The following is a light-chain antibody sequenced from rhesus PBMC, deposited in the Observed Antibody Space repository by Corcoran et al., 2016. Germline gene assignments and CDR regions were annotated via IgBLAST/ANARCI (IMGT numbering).Light chain of an antibody. CDR2: GAS. CDR3: QQSSNLYS. Sequence: ETVVTQSPATLALSPGERATLSCRASQSVGSYLAWYQQKPGQAPRRLIYGASSRATGIPDRFRGSGSGTDFTLTISSLEPEDVGVYYCQQSSNLYSFGQGTKVEIK. V-gene: IGKV3-24*04. J-gene: IGKJ2*01. CDR1: QSVGSY.